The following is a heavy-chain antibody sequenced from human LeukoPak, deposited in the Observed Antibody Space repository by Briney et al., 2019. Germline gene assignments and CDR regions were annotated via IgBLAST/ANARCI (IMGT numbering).Heavy chain of an antibody. CDR2: INHSGST. D-gene: IGHD3/OR15-3a*01. CDR3: ARVGRHKGKDY. CDR1: GGSFSGYY. J-gene: IGHJ4*02. V-gene: IGHV4-34*01. Sequence: SETLSLTCAVYGGSFSGYYWSWIRQPPGKGLEWIGEINHSGSTNYNPSLKSRVTISVDTSKNQFSLKLSSVTAADTAVYYCARVGRHKGKDYWGQGTLVTVSS.